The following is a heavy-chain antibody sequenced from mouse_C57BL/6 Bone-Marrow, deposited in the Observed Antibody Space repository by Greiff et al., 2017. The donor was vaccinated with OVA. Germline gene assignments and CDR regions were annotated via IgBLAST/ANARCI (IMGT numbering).Heavy chain of an antibody. CDR1: GYTFTDYE. J-gene: IGHJ2*01. Sequence: QVHVKQSGAELVRPGASVTLSCKASGYTFTDYEMHWVKQTPVHGLEWIGAIDPETGGTAYNQKFKGKAILTADKSSSTAYMELRSLTSEDSAVYYCTRRPIYYYGSSFFFDYWGQGTTLTVSS. CDR2: IDPETGGT. D-gene: IGHD1-1*01. V-gene: IGHV1-15*01. CDR3: TRRPIYYYGSSFFFDY.